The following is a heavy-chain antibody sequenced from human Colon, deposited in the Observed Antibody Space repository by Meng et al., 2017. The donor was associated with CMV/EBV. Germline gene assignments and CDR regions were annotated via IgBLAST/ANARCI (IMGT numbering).Heavy chain of an antibody. V-gene: IGHV4-30-2*06. CDR1: GASISGGSYS. Sequence: QLRLQESGSGVVKPSQTLSLTCTVSGASISGGSYSWSWIRESPGKGLEWIGYVRQSGSPYYNPSLKSRVTMSLNKSKNQFALHLSSVSAADTAIYYCARDHGDVFNGYYFQYWGQGILVTVSS. CDR3: ARDHGDVFNGYYFQY. J-gene: IGHJ4*02. D-gene: IGHD5-24*01. CDR2: VRQSGSP.